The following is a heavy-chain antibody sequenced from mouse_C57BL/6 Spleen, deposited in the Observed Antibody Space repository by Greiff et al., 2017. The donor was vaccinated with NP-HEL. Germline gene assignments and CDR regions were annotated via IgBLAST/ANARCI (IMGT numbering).Heavy chain of an antibody. D-gene: IGHD1-1*01. CDR1: GFTFSSYA. CDR3: AREGYGSTRYYFDY. V-gene: IGHV5-4*01. CDR2: ISDGGSYT. J-gene: IGHJ2*01. Sequence: EVKLMESGGGLVKPGGSLKLSCAASGFTFSSYAMSWVRQTPEKRLEWVATISDGGSYTYYPENVKGRFTISRDNAKNNLYLQMSHLKSEDTAMYYCAREGYGSTRYYFDYWGQGTTLTVSS.